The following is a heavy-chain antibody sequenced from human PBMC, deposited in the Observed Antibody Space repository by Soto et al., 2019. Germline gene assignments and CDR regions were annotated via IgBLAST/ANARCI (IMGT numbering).Heavy chain of an antibody. Sequence: GASVKVSCKASGGTFSSYAISWVRQAPGQGLEWMGGIIPIFGTANYAQKFQGRVTITADESTSTAYMELSSLRSEDTAVYYCARGPSIAARPYYFDYWGQGTLVTSPQ. D-gene: IGHD6-6*01. J-gene: IGHJ4*02. CDR1: GGTFSSYA. CDR3: ARGPSIAARPYYFDY. V-gene: IGHV1-69*13. CDR2: IIPIFGTA.